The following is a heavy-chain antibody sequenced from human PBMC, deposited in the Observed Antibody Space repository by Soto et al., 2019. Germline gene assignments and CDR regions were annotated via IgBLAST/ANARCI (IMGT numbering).Heavy chain of an antibody. Sequence: SXRLSFAASGFTXTSFEMNLVRQAPGKGLEWVSKIGSSGSTIWYADSVKGRFTISRDNAKNSLYLQMNSLRGEDTAVYYCARATYSSSYYFDSWGQGTLGTVSS. CDR3: ARATYSSSYYFDS. V-gene: IGHV3-48*03. CDR2: IGSSGSTI. D-gene: IGHD6-6*01. J-gene: IGHJ4*02. CDR1: GFTXTSFE.